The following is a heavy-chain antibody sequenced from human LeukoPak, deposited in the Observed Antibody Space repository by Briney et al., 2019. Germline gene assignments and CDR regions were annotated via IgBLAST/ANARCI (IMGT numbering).Heavy chain of an antibody. CDR3: ARDRGEYGDYDPYYYYGMDV. Sequence: SVKVSFKASGGTFSSYAISWVRQAPGQGLEWMGGIIPIFGTANYAQKFQGRVTITADESTSTAYMELSSLRSEDTAVYYCARDRGEYGDYDPYYYYGMDVWGQGTTVTVSS. CDR1: GGTFSSYA. D-gene: IGHD4-17*01. CDR2: IIPIFGTA. J-gene: IGHJ6*02. V-gene: IGHV1-69*13.